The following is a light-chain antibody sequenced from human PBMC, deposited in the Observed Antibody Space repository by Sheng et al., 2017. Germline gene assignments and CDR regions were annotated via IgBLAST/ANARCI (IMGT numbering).Light chain of an antibody. CDR1: RSVLTY. CDR2: GAF. J-gene: IGKJ4*01. CDR3: QQSHSTLLS. Sequence: DIQLTQSPSSLSASVGDRVTIACRASRSVLTYLNWYQHKPGHAPSLLIYGAFRLQPGVPSRFSGSGSDTDFTLTIDSLQPEDYATYYCQQSHSTLLSFGGGTKVDIK. V-gene: IGKV1-39*01.